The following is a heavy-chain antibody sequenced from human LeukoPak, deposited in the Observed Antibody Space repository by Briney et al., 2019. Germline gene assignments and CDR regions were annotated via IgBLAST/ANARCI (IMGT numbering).Heavy chain of an antibody. V-gene: IGHV4-38-2*02. D-gene: IGHD2-2*02. CDR3: ARECSSTTCYTRSFDP. Sequence: SETLSLTSIVSGYSISSGYYWGWIRQPPGKGLEWIGNLYHSGSTYYNPSLRSRATISGDTSKNQFSLSLSSVTAADTAVYYCARECSSTTCYTRSFDPWGQGTLVTVSS. CDR1: GYSISSGYY. J-gene: IGHJ5*02. CDR2: LYHSGST.